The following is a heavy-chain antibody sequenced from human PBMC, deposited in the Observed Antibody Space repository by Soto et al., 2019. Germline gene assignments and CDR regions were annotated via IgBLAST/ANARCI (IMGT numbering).Heavy chain of an antibody. J-gene: IGHJ4*02. Sequence: ASETLSLTCALHGESFRGFYWSWIRQPPGKGLEWIAEINHAGGTNYNPSLKSRVSISEDTSMNQFSLKLSSVTAADTAIYYCARRVPGGSNYYWGQGTQVTVSS. V-gene: IGHV4-34*01. CDR2: INHAGGT. D-gene: IGHD1-26*01. CDR1: GESFRGFY. CDR3: ARRVPGGSNYY.